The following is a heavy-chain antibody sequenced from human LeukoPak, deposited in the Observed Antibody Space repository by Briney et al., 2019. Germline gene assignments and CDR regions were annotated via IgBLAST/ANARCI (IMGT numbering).Heavy chain of an antibody. V-gene: IGHV3-11*06. Sequence: GGSLRLSCAASGFTFSDYYMSWIRQAPGKGLEWVCYISSSSSYTNYADSVKGRFTISRDNAKNSLYLQMNSLRAEDTAVYYCARSGSGSYFDYWGQGTLVTVSS. D-gene: IGHD3-10*01. CDR3: ARSGSGSYFDY. CDR2: ISSSSSYT. J-gene: IGHJ4*02. CDR1: GFTFSDYY.